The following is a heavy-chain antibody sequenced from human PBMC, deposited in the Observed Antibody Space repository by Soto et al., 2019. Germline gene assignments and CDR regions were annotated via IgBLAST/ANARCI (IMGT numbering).Heavy chain of an antibody. CDR3: XXKWGSTXVTVPFAVDY. Sequence: EGQLLESGGGLVQPGGSLRLSCAASGFTFSKHAMNWVRQAPGKGLEWVSAISGSGDGTYYADSAKGRFTISRDNSKNTXXXXMXXXXXXXXXXYXXXXKWGSTXVTVPFAVDYWGQGTRVIVPS. V-gene: IGHV3-23*01. J-gene: IGHJ4*02. CDR2: ISGSGDGT. D-gene: IGHD3-16*01. CDR1: GFTFSKHA.